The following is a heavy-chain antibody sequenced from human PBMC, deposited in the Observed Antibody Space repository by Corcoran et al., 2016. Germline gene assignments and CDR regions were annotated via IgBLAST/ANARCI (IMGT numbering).Heavy chain of an antibody. J-gene: IGHJ4*02. CDR1: GFTFSSYS. CDR3: AGVDPGFVELLSDY. D-gene: IGHD1-26*01. Sequence: EVQLVETGGGLVKPGGSLRLSCAASGFTFSSYSRNWVRQAPGKGLEWVSSISSSSSYIYYADSVKGRFTISRDNAKNSLYLQMNSLRAEYTAVYYCAGVDPGFVELLSDYWGQGTLVTVSS. CDR2: ISSSSSYI. V-gene: IGHV3-21*01.